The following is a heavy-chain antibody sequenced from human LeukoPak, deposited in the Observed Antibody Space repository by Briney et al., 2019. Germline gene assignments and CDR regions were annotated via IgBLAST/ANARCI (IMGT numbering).Heavy chain of an antibody. CDR2: ISYDGSNK. CDR1: GFTFSSYG. Sequence: TGRSLRLSCAASGFTFSSYGMHWVRQAPGKGLEWVAVISYDGSNKYYADSVKGRFTISRDNSKNTLYLQMNSLRAEDTAVYYCARQPDSFDYWGQGTLVTVSS. V-gene: IGHV3-30*03. J-gene: IGHJ4*02. D-gene: IGHD1-14*01. CDR3: ARQPDSFDY.